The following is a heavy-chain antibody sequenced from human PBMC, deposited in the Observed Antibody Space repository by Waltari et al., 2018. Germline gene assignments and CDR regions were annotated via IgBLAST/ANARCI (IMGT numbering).Heavy chain of an antibody. CDR2: INHSGST. J-gene: IGHJ5*02. D-gene: IGHD2-2*01. CDR1: GGSFSGYY. V-gene: IGHV4-34*01. CDR3: ARGGYCSSTSCYGGGFDP. Sequence: QVQLQQWGAGLLKPSETLSLTCAVYGGSFSGYYWSWIRQPPGKGLEWIGEINHSGSTNYNPSLKSRVTISVDTSKNQFSLKLSSVTAADTAVYYCARGGYCSSTSCYGGGFDPWGQGTLVTVSS.